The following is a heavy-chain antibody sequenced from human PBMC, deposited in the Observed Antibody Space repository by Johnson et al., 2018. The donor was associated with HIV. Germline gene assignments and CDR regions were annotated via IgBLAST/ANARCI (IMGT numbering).Heavy chain of an antibody. Sequence: VQLVESGGGVVQPGRSLRLSCAASGFTFSSYGTHWVRQAPGKGLEWVSAISGSGGSTYYADSVKGRFTISRDNAKKSLYLQMNSLRAEDTAVYYCARDPANTGDTTWGAFDIWGQGTMVTVSS. J-gene: IGHJ3*02. V-gene: IGHV3-21*01. CDR2: ISGSGGST. CDR1: GFTFSSYG. CDR3: ARDPANTGDTTWGAFDI. D-gene: IGHD1-26*01.